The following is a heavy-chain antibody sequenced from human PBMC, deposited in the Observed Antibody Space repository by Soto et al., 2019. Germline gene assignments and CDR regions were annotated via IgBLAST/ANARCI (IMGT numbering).Heavy chain of an antibody. V-gene: IGHV4-39*01. J-gene: IGHJ4*02. CDR1: GGSISSNSYY. CDR3: ARHAAYDSVWGKADGSDD. Sequence: QLQLQESGPGLVKPSETLSLACTVSGGSISSNSYYWDWIRQPPGKGLEWIGSMYYSGATYHNPSLQSRVTIPVDTSKNQFSLHLSSVTAADTAVYYCARHAAYDSVWGKADGSDDWGQGTLVTVSS. D-gene: IGHD3-16*01. CDR2: MYYSGAT.